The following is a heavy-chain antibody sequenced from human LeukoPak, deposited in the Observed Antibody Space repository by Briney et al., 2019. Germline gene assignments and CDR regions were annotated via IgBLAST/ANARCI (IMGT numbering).Heavy chain of an antibody. CDR3: AKGDSMTTLRGGFDY. D-gene: IGHD5-24*01. CDR2: ISWDSGDS. V-gene: IGHV3-9*01. CDR1: GFTFDDYA. J-gene: IGHJ4*02. Sequence: PGGSLRLSCAASGFTFDDYAMHWVRQAPGKGLEWVSGISWDSGDSGYADSEKGRFAISRDNAKNSLYLQMNSLETGDTAFYYCAKGDSMTTLRGGFDYWGQGILVTVSS.